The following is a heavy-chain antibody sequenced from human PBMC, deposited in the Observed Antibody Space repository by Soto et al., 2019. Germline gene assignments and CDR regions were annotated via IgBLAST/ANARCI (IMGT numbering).Heavy chain of an antibody. CDR3: AHTVLRYFDY. CDR2: IFWDDDK. J-gene: IGHJ4*02. Sequence: QITLKESGPTLLKPTPTLTLPCTFSGFSLSTSGVGVGWIRQPPGKALEWLALIFWDDDKRYIPSLRSRLTITKDTSKNQVVLTMTNLDPVDTATYYCAHTVLRYFDYWGQGTLVTVSS. V-gene: IGHV2-5*02. CDR1: GFSLSTSGVG. D-gene: IGHD5-12*01.